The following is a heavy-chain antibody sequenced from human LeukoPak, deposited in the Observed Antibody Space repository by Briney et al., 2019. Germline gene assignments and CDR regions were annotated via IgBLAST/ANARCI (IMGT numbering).Heavy chain of an antibody. V-gene: IGHV1-69*11. CDR2: IIPILGTA. CDR3: AREYCSGGSCYPNWSDP. CDR1: GGTFSSYA. D-gene: IGHD2-15*01. Sequence: SVKVSCKASGGTFSSYAISWVRQAPGQGLEWMGRIIPILGTANYAQKFQGRVTITTDESTSTAYMELSSLRSEDTAVYYCAREYCSGGSCYPNWSDPWGQGTLVTVSS. J-gene: IGHJ5*02.